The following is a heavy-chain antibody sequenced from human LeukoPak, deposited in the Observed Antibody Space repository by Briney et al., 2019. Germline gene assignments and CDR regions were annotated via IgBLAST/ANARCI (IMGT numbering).Heavy chain of an antibody. CDR1: GYTFTGYF. CDR2: INPNSGGT. Sequence: ASAKVSCKASGYTFTGYFMHWVRQAPGQGLEWMGWINPNSGGTIYAQKFQGRVTMTRDTSISTAYMELSRLRSDDTAVYYCTRDNIAAAGLAFDIWGQGTMVTVSS. V-gene: IGHV1-2*02. CDR3: TRDNIAAAGLAFDI. D-gene: IGHD6-13*01. J-gene: IGHJ3*02.